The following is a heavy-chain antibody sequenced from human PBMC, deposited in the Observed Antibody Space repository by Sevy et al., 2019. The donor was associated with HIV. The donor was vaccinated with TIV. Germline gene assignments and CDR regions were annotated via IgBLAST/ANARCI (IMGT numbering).Heavy chain of an antibody. CDR2: ISYEGNYR. Sequence: GGSLRLSCTASGFTFSTYDIHWVRQAPGKGLEWVAIISYEGNYRYYSDSVRGRFSMSRDNSKNTAYLQMSGLSVEDTAVYCCAKNRPPGGSYFSRNGMDVWGRGTTVTVSS. V-gene: IGHV3-30*18. J-gene: IGHJ6*01. D-gene: IGHD1-26*01. CDR3: AKNRPPGGSYFSRNGMDV. CDR1: GFTFSTYD.